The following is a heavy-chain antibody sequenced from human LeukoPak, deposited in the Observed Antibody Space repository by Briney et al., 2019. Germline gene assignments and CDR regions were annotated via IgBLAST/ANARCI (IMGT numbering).Heavy chain of an antibody. CDR2: INPNSGGT. Sequence: GASVKVSCKASGYTFTDYYIHWVRQAPGQGLEWMGQINPNSGGTNSAQKFQGRVTMTRDTSISTAYMELSRLRSDDTAVYYCARDFERPDYWGQGTLVTVSS. J-gene: IGHJ4*02. V-gene: IGHV1-2*06. CDR3: ARDFERPDY. CDR1: GYTFTDYY.